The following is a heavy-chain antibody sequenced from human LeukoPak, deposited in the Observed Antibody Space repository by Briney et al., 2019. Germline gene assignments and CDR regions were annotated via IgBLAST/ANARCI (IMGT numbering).Heavy chain of an antibody. CDR3: VRSAFLTTEFYFDY. V-gene: IGHV3-74*01. J-gene: IGHJ4*01. Sequence: PGGSLRLSCAASGFTFSRYWMHWVRHAPGKGLVWVSRINTDGRTITYADSVKGRFTISRDNAKNTLYLQMNSLRAEDTAVYYCVRSAFLTTEFYFDYWGHGTLVTVSS. CDR2: INTDGRTI. CDR1: GFTFSRYW. D-gene: IGHD4-11*01.